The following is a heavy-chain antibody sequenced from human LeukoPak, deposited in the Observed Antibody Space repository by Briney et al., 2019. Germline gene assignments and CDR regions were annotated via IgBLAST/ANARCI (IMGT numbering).Heavy chain of an antibody. D-gene: IGHD3-16*02. Sequence: GGSLRLSCVAYGFTFSSYGMHWVRQAPGKGLEWVAVISYDGSNKYYADSVKGRFTISRDNSKNTLYLQMNSLRAEDTAVYYCAKGAMVITFGGVIDEGYYFDYWGQGTLVTVSS. CDR1: GFTFSSYG. CDR2: ISYDGSNK. CDR3: AKGAMVITFGGVIDEGYYFDY. V-gene: IGHV3-30*18. J-gene: IGHJ4*02.